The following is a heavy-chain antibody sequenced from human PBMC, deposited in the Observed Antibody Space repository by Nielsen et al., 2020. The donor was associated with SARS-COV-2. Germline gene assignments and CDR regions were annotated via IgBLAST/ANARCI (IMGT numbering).Heavy chain of an antibody. CDR2: IKQDGSEK. J-gene: IGHJ4*02. CDR3: ARAGLFSSDSYFDY. CDR1: GFTFSSYW. Sequence: GGSLRLSCAASGFTFSSYWMSWVRQAPGKGLEWVANIKQDGSEKYYVDSVKGRFTISRDNAKNSLYLQMNSLRAEDTAVYYCARAGLFSSDSYFDYWGQGTLVTVSS. D-gene: IGHD6-19*01. V-gene: IGHV3-7*01.